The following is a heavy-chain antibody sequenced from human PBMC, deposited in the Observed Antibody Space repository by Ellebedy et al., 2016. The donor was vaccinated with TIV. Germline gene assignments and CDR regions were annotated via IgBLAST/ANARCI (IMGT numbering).Heavy chain of an antibody. Sequence: ASVKVSCKASGYTFTAYHIHWVRQAPGQGLEWMGWINPNSGGTNYAQKFQGRVTMTRDTSISTAYMELSRLRSDDTAVYYCARDRSSSSIYDYWGQGTLVTVSS. D-gene: IGHD6-6*01. CDR2: INPNSGGT. V-gene: IGHV1-2*02. J-gene: IGHJ4*02. CDR1: GYTFTAYH. CDR3: ARDRSSSSIYDY.